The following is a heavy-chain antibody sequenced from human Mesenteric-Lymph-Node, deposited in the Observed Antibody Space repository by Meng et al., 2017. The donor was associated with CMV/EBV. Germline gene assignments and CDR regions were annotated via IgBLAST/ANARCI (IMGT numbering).Heavy chain of an antibody. D-gene: IGHD2-2*01. CDR1: GYTFTSYY. CDR2: INPSGGST. CDR3: ARAPLVPPAMNYYGMDV. V-gene: IGHV1-46*01. J-gene: IGHJ6*02. Sequence: ASVKVSCKASGYTFTSYYMHWVRQAPGQGLEWMGIINPSGGSTSYAQKFQGRVTMTRDTSTSTVYMELSRLSSDDTFVYYCARAPLVPPAMNYYGMDVWGQGTTVTVSS.